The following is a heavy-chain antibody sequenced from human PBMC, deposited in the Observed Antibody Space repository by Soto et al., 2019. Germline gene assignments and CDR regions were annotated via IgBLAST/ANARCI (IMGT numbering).Heavy chain of an antibody. CDR3: AKSSVGATTLDYFDY. CDR2: ISYDGSNK. CDR1: GFTFSSYG. D-gene: IGHD1-26*01. Sequence: GGSLRLSCAASGFTFSSYGMHWVRQAPGKGLEWVAVISYDGSNKYYADSVKGRFTISRDNSKNTLHLQMNSLRAEDTAVYYCAKSSVGATTLDYFDYWGQGTLVTV. J-gene: IGHJ4*02. V-gene: IGHV3-30*18.